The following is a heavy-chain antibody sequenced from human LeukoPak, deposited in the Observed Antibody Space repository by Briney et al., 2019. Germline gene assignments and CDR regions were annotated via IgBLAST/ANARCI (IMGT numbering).Heavy chain of an antibody. D-gene: IGHD4-17*01. CDR1: GFTFSSYA. CDR2: ISGAGGTT. CDR3: ARDPNGDYIGAFEI. V-gene: IGHV3-23*01. J-gene: IGHJ3*02. Sequence: GGSLRLSCAASGFTFSSYAMTWLRQAPGTGLEWVSAISGAGGTTLYADSVKGRFTISRDNSKNTLYLQMSSLRAEDTAVYYCARDPNGDYIGAFEIWGQGTMVTVSS.